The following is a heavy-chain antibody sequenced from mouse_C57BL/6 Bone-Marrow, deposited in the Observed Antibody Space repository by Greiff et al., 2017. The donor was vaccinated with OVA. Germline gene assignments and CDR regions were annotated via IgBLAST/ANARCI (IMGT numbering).Heavy chain of an antibody. D-gene: IGHD2-4*01. Sequence: VKLQQSGAELARPGASVKLSCKASGYTFTSYGISWVKQRTGQGLEWIGEIYPRSGNTYYNEKFKGKATLTADKSSSTAYMELRSLTSEDSAVYFCARQGMIYYDYYYYAKDYWGQGTSVTVSS. CDR1: GYTFTSYG. CDR3: ARQGMIYYDYYYYAKDY. J-gene: IGHJ4*01. V-gene: IGHV1-81*01. CDR2: IYPRSGNT.